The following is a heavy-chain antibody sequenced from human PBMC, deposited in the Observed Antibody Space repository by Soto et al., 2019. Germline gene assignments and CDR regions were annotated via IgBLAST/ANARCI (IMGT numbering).Heavy chain of an antibody. D-gene: IGHD4-17*01. CDR3: VRGPYDYFDS. V-gene: IGHV4-30-2*06. Sequence: SETLSLTCDVSGGSISSGGYSWTWIRQSPGKGLEWIGYNYHGGRTYYNPSLESRVTISIDRSKNQFSLNLTSVTAADTAVYYCVRGPYDYFDSWGQGTLVTVSS. J-gene: IGHJ4*02. CDR1: GGSISSGGYS. CDR2: NYHGGRT.